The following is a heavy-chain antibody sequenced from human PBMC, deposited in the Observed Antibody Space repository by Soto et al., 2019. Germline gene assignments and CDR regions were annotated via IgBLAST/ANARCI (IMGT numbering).Heavy chain of an antibody. Sequence: ASVKVSCKASGYTFTDYYIHWVRQAPGQGLEWMGWITPSTGGTNYAQNFRGRVTMTRDTSISTAYMELSSLRSDDTAVYFCAKDLHTTWYTTLHIWGQGTLVTV. J-gene: IGHJ3*02. CDR3: AKDLHTTWYTTLHI. CDR1: GYTFTDYY. D-gene: IGHD2-2*02. V-gene: IGHV1-2*02. CDR2: ITPSTGGT.